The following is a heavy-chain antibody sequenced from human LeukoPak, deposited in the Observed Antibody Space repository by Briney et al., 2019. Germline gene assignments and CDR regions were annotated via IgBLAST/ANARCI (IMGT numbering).Heavy chain of an antibody. J-gene: IGHJ5*02. V-gene: IGHV4-39*01. D-gene: IGHD3-10*01. Sequence: SETLSLTCSVSGASVYSDSSYWTWIRQAPGKGLEWIGEINRSGSTYYNPSLKSRVTISVDTSKNQFSLKLNSVTAADTAVYYCARHYGPWGQGTLVTVSS. CDR1: GASVYSDSSY. CDR3: ARHYGP. CDR2: INRSGST.